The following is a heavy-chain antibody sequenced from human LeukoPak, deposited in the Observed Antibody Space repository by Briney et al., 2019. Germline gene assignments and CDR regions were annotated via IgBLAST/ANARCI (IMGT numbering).Heavy chain of an antibody. Sequence: GGSLRLSCAASGFTVSSNYMNWVRQAPGKGLEWVSVIYSGGSTYYADSVKGRFTISRDNAKNTLYLQMNSLRAEDTAVHYCARELPRYYSGMDVWGQGTTVTVSS. CDR1: GFTVSSNY. J-gene: IGHJ6*02. CDR3: ARELPRYYSGMDV. CDR2: IYSGGST. V-gene: IGHV3-53*01.